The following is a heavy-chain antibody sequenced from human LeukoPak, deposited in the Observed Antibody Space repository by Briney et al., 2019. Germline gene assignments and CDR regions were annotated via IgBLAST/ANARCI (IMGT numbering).Heavy chain of an antibody. CDR2: INPSGGST. CDR1: GYTFTSYY. Sequence: ASVKVSCKTSGYTFTSYYIHWVRQAPGQGLEWLGIINPSGGSTTYAQKLQGRVTMTTDTSTSTAYMELRSLRSDDTAVYYCARVLGIVVVVAAHGTIDYWGQGTLVTVSS. V-gene: IGHV1-46*01. J-gene: IGHJ4*02. CDR3: ARVLGIVVVVAAHGTIDY. D-gene: IGHD2-15*01.